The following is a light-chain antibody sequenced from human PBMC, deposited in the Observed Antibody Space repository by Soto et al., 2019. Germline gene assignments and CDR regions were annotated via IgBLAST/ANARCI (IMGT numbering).Light chain of an antibody. CDR3: QQYNYWPPVT. CDR2: GAS. Sequence: EIVMTQSPATLSVSPGERATLSCRASQGVGSNLAWYQHKPGQAPRLLIFGASTRATDIPATFSGSGSGTEFTLTISSVQAVDFAVYYCQQYNYWPPVTCGGGTKVEIK. V-gene: IGKV3-15*01. J-gene: IGKJ4*01. CDR1: QGVGSN.